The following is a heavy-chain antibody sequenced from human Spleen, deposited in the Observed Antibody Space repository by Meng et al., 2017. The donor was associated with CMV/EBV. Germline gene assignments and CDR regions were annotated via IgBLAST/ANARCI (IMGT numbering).Heavy chain of an antibody. Sequence: GSLRLSCSVSGYSIRSGYYWGWIRQPPGKGLEWIANIYHSGSAYYNLSLKSRVTISIDTSKNQVSLKLTSVTAADTAVYFCARDDEGDCGSDCYHDALDIWGQGTMVTVSS. CDR3: ARDDEGDCGSDCYHDALDI. D-gene: IGHD2-21*01. V-gene: IGHV4-38-2*02. CDR1: GYSIRSGYY. J-gene: IGHJ3*02. CDR2: IYHSGSA.